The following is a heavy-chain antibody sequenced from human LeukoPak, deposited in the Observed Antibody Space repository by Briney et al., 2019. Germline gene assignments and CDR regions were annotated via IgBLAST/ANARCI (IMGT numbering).Heavy chain of an antibody. J-gene: IGHJ5*02. CDR2: INPNSGGT. D-gene: IGHD3-22*01. Sequence: ASVKVSCKASGYTFTGYYMRWVRQAPGQGLEWMGWINPNSGGTNYAQKFQGRVTMTRDTSISTAYMELSRLRSDDTAVYYCARGAMISWSPLNWFDPWGQGTLVTVSS. CDR1: GYTFTGYY. CDR3: ARGAMISWSPLNWFDP. V-gene: IGHV1-2*02.